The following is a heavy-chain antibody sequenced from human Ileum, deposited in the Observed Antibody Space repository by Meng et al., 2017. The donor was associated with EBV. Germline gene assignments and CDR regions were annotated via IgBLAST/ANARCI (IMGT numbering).Heavy chain of an antibody. J-gene: IGHJ4*02. D-gene: IGHD6-19*01. CDR2: ISCYNGDT. Sequence: QLAQSGAEVKKPGASVRCSCKASGYTFTHHGISWIRQAPGQGLEWMGWISCYNGDTNYAQKLQGRATMTTDTSTNTAYMDLRGLRSDDTAVYYCARDPSNTSGRYAYFDYWGQGTLGTVSS. CDR3: ARDPSNTSGRYAYFDY. V-gene: IGHV1-18*01. CDR1: GYTFTHHG.